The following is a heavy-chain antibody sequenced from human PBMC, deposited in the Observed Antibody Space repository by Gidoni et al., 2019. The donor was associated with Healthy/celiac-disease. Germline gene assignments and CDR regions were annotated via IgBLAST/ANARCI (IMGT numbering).Heavy chain of an antibody. V-gene: IGHV4-39*01. CDR2: IYYSGST. CDR3: ARPGVDQIDY. Sequence: QLQLQESGPGLVKPSETLSLTCTVSVGSISSSSYYWGWIRQPPGKGLEWIGSIYYSGSTYYNPSLKSRVTISVDTSKNQFSLKLSSVTAADTAVYYCARPGVDQIDYWGQGTLVTVSS. D-gene: IGHD3-3*01. J-gene: IGHJ4*02. CDR1: VGSISSSSYY.